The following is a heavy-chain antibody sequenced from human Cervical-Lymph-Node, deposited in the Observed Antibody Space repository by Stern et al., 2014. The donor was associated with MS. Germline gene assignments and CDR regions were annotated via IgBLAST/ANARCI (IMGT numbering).Heavy chain of an antibody. CDR3: ARSQPFSY. CDR1: GSPFTASS. J-gene: IGHJ4*02. V-gene: IGHV7-4-1*02. CDR2: INTRTGNP. Sequence: QDQLVQSGSELKQPGASVTVSCRVSGSPFTASSISWVRQAPGRGLEWMGWINTRTGNPTYALAFPGRFVFSLDTSVSAAVVQISSLKADDTAVYYCARSQPFSYWGQGTRVTVSP. D-gene: IGHD6-13*01.